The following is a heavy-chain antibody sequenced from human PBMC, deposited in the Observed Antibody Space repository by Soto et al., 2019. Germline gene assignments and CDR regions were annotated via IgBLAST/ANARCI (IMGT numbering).Heavy chain of an antibody. CDR3: ARAGGYSNSWYRY. Sequence: DVRLVESGGGLVQPGGSLRLSCEASGFTFSSYWMHWVRQAPGKGLVWVSRIYGDERRIDYADSVKGRFTISRDNAKNTLYLQMNSLRAEDTAVYFCARAGGYSNSWYRYWGQGTLVTVSS. D-gene: IGHD6-13*01. CDR2: IYGDERRI. V-gene: IGHV3-74*02. CDR1: GFTFSSYW. J-gene: IGHJ4*02.